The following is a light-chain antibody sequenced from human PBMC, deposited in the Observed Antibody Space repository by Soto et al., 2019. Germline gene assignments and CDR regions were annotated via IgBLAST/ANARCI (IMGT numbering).Light chain of an antibody. J-gene: IGLJ2*01. Sequence: QAVVTQPPSASGTPGQRVTISCSGSSSNIGSNYVYWYQQLPGTAPKLLIYRNNQRPSGVPDRFSGSKSGTSASLAISGLRSEDEADYYSAAWDDSLSGFVVFGGGTKLTVL. CDR2: RNN. V-gene: IGLV1-47*01. CDR1: SSNIGSNY. CDR3: AAWDDSLSGFVV.